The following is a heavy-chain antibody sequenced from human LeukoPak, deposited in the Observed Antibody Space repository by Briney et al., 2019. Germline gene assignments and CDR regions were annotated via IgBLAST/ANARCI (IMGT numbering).Heavy chain of an antibody. J-gene: IGHJ4*02. CDR1: GGTFSSYA. D-gene: IGHD4-11*01. CDR2: VIPIFSTA. Sequence: ASVKVSCKASGGTFSSYAIGWVRQAPGQGLEWMGGVIPIFSTANYAQKFQGRVTMTRDMSTSTVYMELSSLRSEDTAVYYCHTVTGGEKFDYWGQGTLVTVSS. V-gene: IGHV1-69*05. CDR3: HTVTGGEKFDY.